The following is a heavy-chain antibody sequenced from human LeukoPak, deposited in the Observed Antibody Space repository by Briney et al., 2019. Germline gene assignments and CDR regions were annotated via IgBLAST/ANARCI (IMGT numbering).Heavy chain of an antibody. CDR1: GFIFSNYW. D-gene: IGHD3-16*01. CDR3: GRDNHRPFGL. CDR2: IKDDGREK. J-gene: IGHJ4*02. Sequence: PGGSLRLSCAASGFIFSNYWMTWVRQAPGKGLEWVANIKDDGREKHYVDSVQGRFTISRDNAKNSVYLQLNSLRVEDTAVYYCGRDNHRPFGLWGQGSLVTVSS. V-gene: IGHV3-7*01.